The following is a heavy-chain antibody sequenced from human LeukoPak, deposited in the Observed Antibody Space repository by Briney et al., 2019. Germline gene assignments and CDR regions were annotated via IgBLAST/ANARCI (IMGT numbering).Heavy chain of an antibody. V-gene: IGHV3-48*02. CDR3: ARDKNWSFDY. CDR1: GFTFSSYS. J-gene: IGHJ4*02. CDR2: IGSTSSII. Sequence: GGSLRLSCAASGFTFSSYSMNWVRQASGKGLEWISYIGSTSSIIIYADSVKGRFTISRDNAKNSLYLQMNSLRDEDTAVYFCARDKNWSFDYWGQGTLVTVSS. D-gene: IGHD1-1*01.